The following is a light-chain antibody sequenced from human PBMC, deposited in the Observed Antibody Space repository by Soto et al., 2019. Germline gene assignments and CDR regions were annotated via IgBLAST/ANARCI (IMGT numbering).Light chain of an antibody. V-gene: IGKV3-20*01. Sequence: EIVLTQSPGTLSLSPGERATLSCRASQSVSSSYLAWYQQKPGQAPRLLIYGASSRATGIPDRFSGSGSGRDFTLTISRLEPEDFAVYYCQQYGSSPGHTFGQGTKLEIK. J-gene: IGKJ2*01. CDR3: QQYGSSPGHT. CDR1: QSVSSSY. CDR2: GAS.